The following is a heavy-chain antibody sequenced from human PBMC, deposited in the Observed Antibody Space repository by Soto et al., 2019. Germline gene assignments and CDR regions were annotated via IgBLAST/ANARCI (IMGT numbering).Heavy chain of an antibody. V-gene: IGHV3-30*18. Sequence: QVQLVESGGGVVQPGRSLRLSCAASGFTFHDFGMHWVRQTPGKGLEWVAVISYDGRNKYYADLVKGRFTISRDNSQNTLYLQMNSLRPEDTAVYFCAKAVDITVRGVPPSDYWGQGTLVTVSS. J-gene: IGHJ4*02. D-gene: IGHD3-10*01. CDR3: AKAVDITVRGVPPSDY. CDR2: ISYDGRNK. CDR1: GFTFHDFG.